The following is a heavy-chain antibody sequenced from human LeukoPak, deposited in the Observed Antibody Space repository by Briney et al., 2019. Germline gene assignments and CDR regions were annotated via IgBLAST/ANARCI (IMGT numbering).Heavy chain of an antibody. D-gene: IGHD3-22*01. Sequence: ASVKVSCKASGYTFTSYGISWVRQAPGQGLEWMGWISAYNGNTNYAQKLQGRVTMTTDTSTSTAYMELRSLRSDDTAVYYCARGTYYYDSSGYPAPSFDYWGQGTLVTVSS. CDR1: GYTFTSYG. CDR2: ISAYNGNT. CDR3: ARGTYYYDSSGYPAPSFDY. J-gene: IGHJ4*02. V-gene: IGHV1-18*01.